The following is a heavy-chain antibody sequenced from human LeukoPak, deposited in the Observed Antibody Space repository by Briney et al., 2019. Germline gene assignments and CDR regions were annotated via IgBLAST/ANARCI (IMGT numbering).Heavy chain of an antibody. D-gene: IGHD1-26*01. CDR2: ISSSSSTI. V-gene: IGHV3-48*01. J-gene: IGHJ4*02. CDR3: ARVGGLSFDY. CDR1: GFTFTNAW. Sequence: PGGSLRLSCAASGFTFTNAWMTWVRQAPGKGLEWVSYISSSSSTIYYADSVKGRFTISRDNAKNSLYLQMNSLGAEDTAVYYCARVGGLSFDYWGQGTLVTVSS.